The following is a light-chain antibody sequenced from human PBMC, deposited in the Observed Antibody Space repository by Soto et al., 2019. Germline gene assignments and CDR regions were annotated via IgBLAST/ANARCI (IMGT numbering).Light chain of an antibody. J-gene: IGLJ3*02. CDR2: EVS. Sequence: QSALTQPASVSGSPGQSITISCTGTSSDVGGYNHVSWYQQHPGKAPKLMIYEVSYRPSGISNRFSGSKSGNTASLTISGLQADDEADYYCNSFTTSSTWVFGGGTKVTVL. V-gene: IGLV2-14*01. CDR3: NSFTTSSTWV. CDR1: SSDVGGYNH.